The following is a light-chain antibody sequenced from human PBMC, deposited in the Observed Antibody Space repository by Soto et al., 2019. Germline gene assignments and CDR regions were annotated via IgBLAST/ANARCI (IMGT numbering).Light chain of an antibody. CDR2: GAS. CDR3: QQYGRAPIT. J-gene: IGKJ5*01. CDR1: QTISNSL. V-gene: IGKV3-20*01. Sequence: EIVLTQSPGTLSLSPGERATLSCRASQTISNSLVACYQQKLGQSPRLLIYGASSSATGIPDRFIGSGSGTYFTLTIRRLEPEDFAVYACQQYGRAPITFGPGTRLEI.